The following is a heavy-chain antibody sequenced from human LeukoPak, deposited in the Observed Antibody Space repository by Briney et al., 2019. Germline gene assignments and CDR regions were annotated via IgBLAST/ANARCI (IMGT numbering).Heavy chain of an antibody. Sequence: ASVKVSCKASGYTFTSYYMHWVRQAPGQGLEWMGIINPSGGSTSYAQKFRGRVTMTRDTSTSTVYMELSSLRSEDTAVYYCARDGARITMIVTNWFDPWGQGTLVTVSS. CDR2: INPSGGST. D-gene: IGHD3-22*01. J-gene: IGHJ5*02. V-gene: IGHV1-46*01. CDR1: GYTFTSYY. CDR3: ARDGARITMIVTNWFDP.